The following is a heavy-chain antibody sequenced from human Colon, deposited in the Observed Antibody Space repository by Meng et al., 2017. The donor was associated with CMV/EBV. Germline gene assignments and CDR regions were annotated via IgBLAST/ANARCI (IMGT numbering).Heavy chain of an antibody. D-gene: IGHD2-2*01. CDR3: ARTEDCHSTRCYTGFDP. CDR2: TYYGGRT. CDR1: SLSSGDYY. Sequence: SLSSGDYYWRWIRQPPGKGLEWIGFTYYGGRTYYNPSLKSRLTISIDTSKNQFSLRLSSVTAADTAVYYCARTEDCHSTRCYTGFDPWGQGTLVTVSS. J-gene: IGHJ5*02. V-gene: IGHV4-30-4*08.